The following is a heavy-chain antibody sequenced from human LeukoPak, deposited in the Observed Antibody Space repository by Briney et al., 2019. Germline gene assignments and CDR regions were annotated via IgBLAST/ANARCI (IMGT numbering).Heavy chain of an antibody. CDR1: GFTFSSYA. CDR3: ASDGRAYCGGDCYPLY. J-gene: IGHJ4*02. D-gene: IGHD2-21*02. CDR2: ISSSSSYI. V-gene: IGHV3-21*01. Sequence: GGSLRLSCAASGFTFSSYAMSWVRQAPGKGLEWVSSISSSSSYIYYADSVKGRFTISRDNAKNSLYLQMTSLRAEDSAVFYCASDGRAYCGGDCYPLYWGQGTLVTVSS.